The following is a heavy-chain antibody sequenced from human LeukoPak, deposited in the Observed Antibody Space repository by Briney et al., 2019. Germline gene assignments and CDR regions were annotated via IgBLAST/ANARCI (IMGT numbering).Heavy chain of an antibody. CDR1: GFTFGNYG. J-gene: IGHJ3*02. CDR2: IWHDGSKK. D-gene: IGHD4/OR15-4a*01. V-gene: IGHV3-30*02. CDR3: AKDGVGPNDYHAFDN. Sequence: GGSLRLSCAASGFTFGNYGMHWVRQAPGKGLEWVTFIWHDGSKKYYADSMKGRFTISRDNSKYTLYLQMNCLRAEDTALYYCAKDGVGPNDYHAFDNWGQGTMVTVSS.